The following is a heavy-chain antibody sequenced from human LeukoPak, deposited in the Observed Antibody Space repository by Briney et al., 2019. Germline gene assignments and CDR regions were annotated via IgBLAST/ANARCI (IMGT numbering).Heavy chain of an antibody. CDR1: GFTFNSYS. D-gene: IGHD6-6*01. CDR3: AKDNPGSSFAFDL. Sequence: GGSLRLSCAASGFTFNSYSMNWVRQAPGKGLEWVSYISSSSSTIYYADSLKGRFTISRDNAKNSVYLQMITLRAEDTALYYCAKDNPGSSFAFDLWGQGTMVTVSS. V-gene: IGHV3-48*04. CDR2: ISSSSSTI. J-gene: IGHJ3*01.